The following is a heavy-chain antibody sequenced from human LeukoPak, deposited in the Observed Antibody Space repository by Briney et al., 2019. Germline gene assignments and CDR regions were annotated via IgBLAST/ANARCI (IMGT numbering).Heavy chain of an antibody. J-gene: IGHJ4*02. V-gene: IGHV4-39*07. D-gene: IGHD6-19*01. CDR3: ARGRAVAGTDY. CDR1: GGSISSSSYY. Sequence: SETLSLTCTVSGGSISSSSYYWGWIRQPPGKGLEWIGSIYYSGSTNYNPSLKSRVTISVDTSKNQFSLKLSSVTAADTAVYYCARGRAVAGTDYWGQGTLVTVSS. CDR2: IYYSGST.